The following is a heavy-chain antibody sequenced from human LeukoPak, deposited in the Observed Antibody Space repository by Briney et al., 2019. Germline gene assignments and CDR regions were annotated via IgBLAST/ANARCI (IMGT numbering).Heavy chain of an antibody. J-gene: IGHJ4*02. CDR3: ARDSFSPFDY. CDR2: IYYSGST. D-gene: IGHD2-2*01. CDR1: GGSISSYY. Sequence: PSETLSLTCTVSGGSISSYYWSWIRQPPGKGLEWIGYIYYSGSTNYNPSLRSRVTISVDKSKNQFSLKLSSVTAADTAVYYCARDSFSPFDYWGQGTLVTVSS. V-gene: IGHV4-59*12.